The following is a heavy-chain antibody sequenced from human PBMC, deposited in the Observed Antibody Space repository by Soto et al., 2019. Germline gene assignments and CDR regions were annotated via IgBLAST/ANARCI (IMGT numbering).Heavy chain of an antibody. V-gene: IGHV1-69*01. CDR2: IIPIFGTA. Sequence: QVQLVQSGAEVKKPGSSVKVSCKASGGTFSSYAISWVRQAPGQGPEWMGGIIPIFGTANYAQKFQGRVTITADESTSTAYMELSSLRSEDTAVYYCARVLKGYYDSSGYAFDIWGQGTMVTVSS. D-gene: IGHD3-22*01. CDR3: ARVLKGYYDSSGYAFDI. CDR1: GGTFSSYA. J-gene: IGHJ3*02.